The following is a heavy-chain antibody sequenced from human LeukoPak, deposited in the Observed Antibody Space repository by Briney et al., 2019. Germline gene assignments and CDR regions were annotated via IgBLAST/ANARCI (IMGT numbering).Heavy chain of an antibody. J-gene: IGHJ5*02. CDR3: ARHKGSSSFWFDP. Sequence: SQTLSLTCTVSGGSISSGGYYWSWIRQHPGKGLEWIGYIYYSGSTYYNPSLKSRVTISVDTSKNQFSLKLSSVTAADTAVYYCARHKGSSSFWFDPWGQGTLVTVSS. CDR2: IYYSGST. CDR1: GGSISSGGYY. D-gene: IGHD6-6*01. V-gene: IGHV4-31*03.